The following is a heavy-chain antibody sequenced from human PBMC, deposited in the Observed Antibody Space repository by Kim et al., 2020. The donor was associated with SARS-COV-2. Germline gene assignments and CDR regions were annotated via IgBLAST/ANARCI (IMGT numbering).Heavy chain of an antibody. CDR2: IGTAGDT. J-gene: IGHJ6*02. V-gene: IGHV3-13*01. D-gene: IGHD3-10*01. CDR3: ARGGFDYYYYGMDV. Sequence: GGSLRLSCAASGFTFSSYDMHWVRQATGKGLEWVSAIGTAGDTYYPGSVKGRFTISRENAKNSLYLQMNSLRAGDTAVYYCARGGFDYYYYGMDVWGQGTTVTVSS. CDR1: GFTFSSYD.